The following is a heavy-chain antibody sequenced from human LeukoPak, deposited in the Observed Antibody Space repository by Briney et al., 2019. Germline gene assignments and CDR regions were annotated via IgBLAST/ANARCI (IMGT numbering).Heavy chain of an antibody. V-gene: IGHV3-21*01. Sequence: GGSLRLSCAASGFTFSSYSMNWVRQAPGKGLEWVSSTSSSSSYIYYADSVKGRFTISRDNAKNSLYLQMNSLRAEDTAVYYCARDYYDSSGYLRSFDYWGQGTLVTVSS. CDR3: ARDYYDSSGYLRSFDY. D-gene: IGHD3-22*01. J-gene: IGHJ4*02. CDR2: TSSSSSYI. CDR1: GFTFSSYS.